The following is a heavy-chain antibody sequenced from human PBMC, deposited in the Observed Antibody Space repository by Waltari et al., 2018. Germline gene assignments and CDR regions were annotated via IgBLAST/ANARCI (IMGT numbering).Heavy chain of an antibody. J-gene: IGHJ4*02. D-gene: IGHD4-4*01. CDR1: GDSLPTSDHN. CDR2: VSYSGET. CDR3: ARDYDYSLF. Sequence: QLHLQESGPELVKPSETLSLICTVSGDSLPTSDHNWGWIRQPPGKGLEWIGTVSYSGETEYNPSLKSRVTISEDTSKSQFSLSLASVTAADTAVYYCARDYDYSLFWGQGVLVIVSS. V-gene: IGHV4-39*07.